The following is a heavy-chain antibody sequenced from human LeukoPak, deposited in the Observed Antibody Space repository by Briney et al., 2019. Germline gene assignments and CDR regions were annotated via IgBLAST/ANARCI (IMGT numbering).Heavy chain of an antibody. D-gene: IGHD3-10*01. J-gene: IGHJ4*02. V-gene: IGHV4-39*01. CDR2: IYYSGST. CDR1: GGSISSSNYY. Sequence: SETLSLTCTVSGGSISSSNYYWGWIRQPPGKGLEWIGSIYYSGSTYYNPSLKSRVTISVDTSKNQFSLKLSSVTAADTAVYYCARLYGSGSYYFDYWGQGTLVTVSS. CDR3: ARLYGSGSYYFDY.